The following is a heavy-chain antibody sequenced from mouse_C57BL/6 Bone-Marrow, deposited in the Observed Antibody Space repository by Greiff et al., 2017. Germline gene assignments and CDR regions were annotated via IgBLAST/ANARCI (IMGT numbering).Heavy chain of an antibody. V-gene: IGHV1-64*01. CDR1: GYTFTSYW. Sequence: QVKLQQPGAGLVKPGASVKLSCKASGYTFTSYWMHWVKQRPGQGLEWIGMIHPNSGSTNYNEKFKNKATLTVDKSSSTAYMQLSSRTSEDSAVYYCARWGGLRRGPHDYAMDYRGQGASVTVSS. CDR3: ARWGGLRRGPHDYAMDY. D-gene: IGHD2-4*01. J-gene: IGHJ4*01. CDR2: IHPNSGST.